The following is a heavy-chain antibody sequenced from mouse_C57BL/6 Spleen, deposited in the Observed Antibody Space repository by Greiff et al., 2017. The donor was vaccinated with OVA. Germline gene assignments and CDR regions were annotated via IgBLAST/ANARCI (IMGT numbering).Heavy chain of an antibody. CDR3: ARGNWSYYAMDY. CDR2: IYPRSGNT. CDR1: GYTFTSYG. Sequence: VQLVESGAELARPGASVKLSCKASGYTFTSYGISWVKQRTGQGLEWIGEIYPRSGNTYYNEKFKGKATLTADKSSSTAYMELRSLTSEDSAVYFCARGNWSYYAMDYWGQGTSVTVSS. D-gene: IGHD4-1*01. J-gene: IGHJ4*01. V-gene: IGHV1-81*01.